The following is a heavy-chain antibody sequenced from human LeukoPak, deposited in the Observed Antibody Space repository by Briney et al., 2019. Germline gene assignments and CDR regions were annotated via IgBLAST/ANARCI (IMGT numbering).Heavy chain of an antibody. J-gene: IGHJ6*02. D-gene: IGHD4-23*01. CDR3: ARDPYLSGGNSTPYYYYYGMDV. Sequence: GGSLRLSCAASGFTVNSNYMSWVRQAPGKGLEWVSVIYSGGGTNYADSVKGRFTISRDNSKNTLYLQMNSLRAEDTAVYYCARDPYLSGGNSTPYYYYYGMDVWGQGTTVTVSS. CDR2: IYSGGGT. V-gene: IGHV3-66*01. CDR1: GFTVNSNY.